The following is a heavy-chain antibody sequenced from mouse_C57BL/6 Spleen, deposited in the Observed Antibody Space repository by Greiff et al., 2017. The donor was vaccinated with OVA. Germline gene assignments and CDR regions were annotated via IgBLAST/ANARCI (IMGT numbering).Heavy chain of an antibody. D-gene: IGHD1-1*01. CDR3: ARGGYYGSSGGYFDV. CDR1: GYTFTDYN. Sequence: SGPELVKPGASVKMSCKASGYTFTDYNMHWVKQSHGKSLEWIGYINPNNGGTSYKQKFKGKATLTVNKSSSTAYMELRSLTSEDSAVYYCARGGYYGSSGGYFDVWGTGTTVTVSS. CDR2: INPNNGGT. V-gene: IGHV1-22*01. J-gene: IGHJ1*03.